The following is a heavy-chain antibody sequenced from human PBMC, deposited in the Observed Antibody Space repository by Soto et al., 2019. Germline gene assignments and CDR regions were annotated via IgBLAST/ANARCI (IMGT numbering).Heavy chain of an antibody. Sequence: SETLSLTCTVSGGSISSYYWSWIRQPAGKGLEWIGRIYTSGSTNYNPSLKSRVTMSVDTSKNQFSLKLSSVTAADTAVYYCAREGVDFWSGYYYGMDVWGQGTTVTVSS. J-gene: IGHJ6*02. V-gene: IGHV4-4*07. D-gene: IGHD3-3*01. CDR1: GGSISSYY. CDR2: IYTSGST. CDR3: AREGVDFWSGYYYGMDV.